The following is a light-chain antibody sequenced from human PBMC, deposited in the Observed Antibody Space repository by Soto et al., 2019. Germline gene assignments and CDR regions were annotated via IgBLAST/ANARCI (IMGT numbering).Light chain of an antibody. J-gene: IGKJ5*01. CDR1: QSVSSSY. V-gene: IGKV3-15*01. CDR2: GAS. CDR3: QQYMNWPT. Sequence: EIVLTQSPGTLSLSPGERATLSCRASQSVSSSYLAWYQQKPGQAPRLLIFGASTRVTGIPARFSGSGSGTEFSLTISSLQSEDFAVYYCQQYMNWPTFGQGTRLEIK.